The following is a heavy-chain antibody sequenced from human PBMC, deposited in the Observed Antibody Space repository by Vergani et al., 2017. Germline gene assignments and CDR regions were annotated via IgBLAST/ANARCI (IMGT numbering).Heavy chain of an antibody. D-gene: IGHD3-10*01. Sequence: QLQLQESGPGLVKPSATLSLTCSVSGASIRSSNYYWGWIRQPPGKGLEWIASIYYSGSTYYNPSLKSRVTISVDTSKNQFFLKLSSVTAADTAVYYCARGFTVRGVIDYWGQGTLVTVSS. CDR1: GASIRSSNYY. CDR3: ARGFTVRGVIDY. CDR2: IYYSGST. J-gene: IGHJ4*02. V-gene: IGHV4-39*01.